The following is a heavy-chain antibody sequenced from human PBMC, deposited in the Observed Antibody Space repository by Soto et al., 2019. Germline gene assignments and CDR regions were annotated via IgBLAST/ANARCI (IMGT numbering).Heavy chain of an antibody. V-gene: IGHV3-30-3*01. D-gene: IGHD2-15*01. CDR1: GFTFRSYA. J-gene: IGHJ4*02. CDR2: ISYDGSNK. Sequence: QVQLVESGGGVVQPGRSLRLSCAASGFTFRSYAMHWVRQAPSKGLEWVAVISYDGSNKYYADSVKGRFTISRDNSKNTLYLQMNSLRAEDTAVYYCARGRVVAATYYFDYWGQGTLVTVSS. CDR3: ARGRVVAATYYFDY.